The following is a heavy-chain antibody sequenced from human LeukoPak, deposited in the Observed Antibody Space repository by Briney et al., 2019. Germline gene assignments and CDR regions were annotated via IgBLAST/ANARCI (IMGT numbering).Heavy chain of an antibody. Sequence: GGSLRLSCAASGFTFSSYAMSWVRQAPGKGLEWVSAISGSGGSTYYADSVKGRFTISRDNSKNTLYLQMNSLRAEDTAVYYCAKRSRSTIFGVVSLDYWGQGTLVTVSS. D-gene: IGHD3-3*01. V-gene: IGHV3-23*01. CDR2: ISGSGGST. J-gene: IGHJ4*02. CDR3: AKRSRSTIFGVVSLDY. CDR1: GFTFSSYA.